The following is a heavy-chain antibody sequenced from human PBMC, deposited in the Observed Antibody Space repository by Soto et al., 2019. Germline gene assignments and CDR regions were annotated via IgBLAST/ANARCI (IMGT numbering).Heavy chain of an antibody. CDR2: IIPIFGTA. Sequence: QVQLVQSGAEVKKPGSSVKVSCKASGGTFSSDAISWVRQAPGQGLEWMGGIIPIFGTANYAQKSQGRVTITADESTSTAYMEMSSLRPKNRAVYYCARDVQYSYGSGGAFDIWGQGTMVTVSS. V-gene: IGHV1-69*01. CDR1: GGTFSSDA. J-gene: IGHJ3*02. D-gene: IGHD5-18*01. CDR3: ARDVQYSYGSGGAFDI.